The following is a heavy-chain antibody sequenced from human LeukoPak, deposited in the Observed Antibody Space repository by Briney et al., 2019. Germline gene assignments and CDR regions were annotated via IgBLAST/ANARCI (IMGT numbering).Heavy chain of an antibody. CDR1: GGSFSGYY. CDR2: INHSGST. D-gene: IGHD6-19*01. Sequence: SETLSLTCAVYGGSFSGYYWSWIRQPPGKGLEWIGEINHSGSTNYNPSLKSRVTISVDTSKNQFSLKLSSATAADTAVYYCARGRDSSGWFAYYFDYWGQGTLVTVSS. V-gene: IGHV4-34*01. CDR3: ARGRDSSGWFAYYFDY. J-gene: IGHJ4*02.